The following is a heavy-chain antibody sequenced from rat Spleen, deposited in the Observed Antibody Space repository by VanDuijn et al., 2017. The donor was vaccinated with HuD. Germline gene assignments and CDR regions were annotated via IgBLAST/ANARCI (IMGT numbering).Heavy chain of an antibody. CDR3: AVSGYGY. J-gene: IGHJ2*01. CDR1: GFTFSDYY. V-gene: IGHV5-22*01. Sequence: EVQLVESGGGLVQPGRSLKLSCAASGFTFSDYYMAWVRQAPKKGLEWVAYISYEGSSTYYGDSVKGRFTISRENAENTVYLQMNSLRSEDTATYYCAVSGYGYWGQGVMVTVSS. CDR2: ISYEGSST. D-gene: IGHD4-3*01.